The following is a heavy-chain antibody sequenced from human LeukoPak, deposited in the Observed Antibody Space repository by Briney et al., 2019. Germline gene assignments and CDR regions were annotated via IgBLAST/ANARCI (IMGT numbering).Heavy chain of an antibody. D-gene: IGHD1-26*01. Sequence: SETLSLTCAVYGGSFSGYYWSWIRQPPGKGLEWIGEINHSGSTNYNPSLKSRVTISIDTSKNQFSLRLNSVTAADTAMYYCAKSGGYGLIDYWGQGTRVTVSS. V-gene: IGHV4-34*01. J-gene: IGHJ4*02. CDR2: INHSGST. CDR1: GGSFSGYY. CDR3: AKSGGYGLIDY.